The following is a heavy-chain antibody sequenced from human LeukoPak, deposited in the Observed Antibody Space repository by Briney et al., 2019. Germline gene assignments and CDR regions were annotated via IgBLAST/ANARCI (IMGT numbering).Heavy chain of an antibody. CDR3: AKGVYVLRFLEWSPRGYGMDV. D-gene: IGHD3-3*01. CDR1: GFTFSSYA. CDR2: ISGSGGST. V-gene: IGHV3-23*01. Sequence: QAGGSLRLSCAASGFTFSSYAMSWVRQAPGKGLEWVSAISGSGGSTYYADSVKGRFTISRDNSKNTLYLQMNSLRAEDTAVYYCAKGVYVLRFLEWSPRGYGMDVWGQGTTVTVSS. J-gene: IGHJ6*02.